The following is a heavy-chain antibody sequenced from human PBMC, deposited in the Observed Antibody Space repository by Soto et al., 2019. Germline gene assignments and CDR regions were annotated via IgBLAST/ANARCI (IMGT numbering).Heavy chain of an antibody. J-gene: IGHJ1*01. D-gene: IGHD3-22*01. V-gene: IGHV3-53*05. CDR3: ARDTMIVVVKGAEYFQH. Sequence: GGSLRLSCAASGFTVSSNYMSWVRQAPGKGLEWVSVIYSGGSTYYADSVKGRFTISRDNSKNTLYLQMNSLRAEDTAVYYCARDTMIVVVKGAEYFQHWGQGTLVTVSS. CDR2: IYSGGST. CDR1: GFTVSSNY.